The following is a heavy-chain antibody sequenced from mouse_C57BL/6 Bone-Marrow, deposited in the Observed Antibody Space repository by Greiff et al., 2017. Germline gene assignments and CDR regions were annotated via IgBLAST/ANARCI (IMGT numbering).Heavy chain of an antibody. Sequence: VKLMQPGAELVKPGASVKMSCKASGYTFTSYWITWVKQRPGQGLEWIGDIYPGSGSTNYNEKFKSKATLTVDTSSSTAYMQLSSLTSEDSAVYYCASSGLLWLRLWDYWGQGTTLTVSS. CDR2: IYPGSGST. CDR3: ASSGLLWLRLWDY. J-gene: IGHJ2*01. CDR1: GYTFTSYW. D-gene: IGHD2-2*01. V-gene: IGHV1-55*01.